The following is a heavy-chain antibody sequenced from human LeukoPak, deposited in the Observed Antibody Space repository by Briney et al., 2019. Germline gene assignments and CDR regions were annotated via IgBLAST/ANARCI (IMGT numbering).Heavy chain of an antibody. CDR1: GFTFSSYG. V-gene: IGHV3-30*02. J-gene: IGHJ4*02. CDR2: IRYDGSNK. Sequence: GGSLRLSCAASGFTFSSYGMHWVRQAPGKGLEWVAFIRYDGSNKYYADSVKGRFTISRDNSKNTLYLQMNSLRAEDTAVYYCAKDRGYSYGNVDYWGQGALVTVSS. D-gene: IGHD5-18*01. CDR3: AKDRGYSYGNVDY.